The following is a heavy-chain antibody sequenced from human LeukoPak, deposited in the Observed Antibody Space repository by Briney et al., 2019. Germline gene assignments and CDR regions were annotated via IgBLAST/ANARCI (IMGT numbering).Heavy chain of an antibody. V-gene: IGHV3-30-3*01. CDR3: ASLLTVSYGMDV. D-gene: IGHD4-11*01. J-gene: IGHJ6*02. CDR1: GFTFSGYP. Sequence: GKSLRLSCAASGFTFSGYPIHWVRQAPGKGLEWVAVMSYDGSNKYYADSVKGRFTISRDNSKNTLYLQMNSLRAEDTAVYYCASLLTVSYGMDVWGQGTTVTVSS. CDR2: MSYDGSNK.